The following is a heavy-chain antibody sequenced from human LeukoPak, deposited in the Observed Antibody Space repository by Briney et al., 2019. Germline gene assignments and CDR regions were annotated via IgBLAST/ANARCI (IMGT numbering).Heavy chain of an antibody. D-gene: IGHD2-21*02. CDR3: ARAYCGGDCYPHY. Sequence: SGGSLRLSCAASGFTFSSYSMNWVRQAPGKGLEWVSSISSSSSYIYYADSVKGRFTISRDNAKNSLYLQMNSLRAEDTAVYYCARAYCGGDCYPHYWGQGTLVTVSS. CDR2: ISSSSSYI. CDR1: GFTFSSYS. J-gene: IGHJ4*02. V-gene: IGHV3-21*01.